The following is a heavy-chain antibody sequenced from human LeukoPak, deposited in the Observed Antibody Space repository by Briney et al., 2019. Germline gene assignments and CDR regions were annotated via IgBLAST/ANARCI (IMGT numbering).Heavy chain of an antibody. V-gene: IGHV3-23*01. CDR1: GFTFSSYA. Sequence: PGGSLRLSCAASGFTFSSYAMSWVRQAPGKGLQWVSAISGSGGSTYYADSVKGRFTISRDNSKNTLYLQMNSLRAEDTAVYYCAKAITMIVVVSAFDIWGQGTMVTVSS. CDR2: ISGSGGST. CDR3: AKAITMIVVVSAFDI. D-gene: IGHD3-22*01. J-gene: IGHJ3*02.